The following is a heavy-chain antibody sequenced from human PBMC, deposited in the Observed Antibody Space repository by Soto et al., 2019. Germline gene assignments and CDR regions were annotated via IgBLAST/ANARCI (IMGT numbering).Heavy chain of an antibody. D-gene: IGHD6-19*01. CDR1: GESISSGGYS. V-gene: IGHV4-30-2*01. CDR3: ASSVDSSGWHDAFNI. Sequence: KPSETLSLTCSVSGESISSGGYSWSWIRQPPGGGLEWLGYIYHSGTTYSNPSLQSRLTMSVDGSKNEFSLNLNSVTAADTALYYCASSVDSSGWHDAFNIWGRGTLVT. CDR2: IYHSGTT. J-gene: IGHJ3*02.